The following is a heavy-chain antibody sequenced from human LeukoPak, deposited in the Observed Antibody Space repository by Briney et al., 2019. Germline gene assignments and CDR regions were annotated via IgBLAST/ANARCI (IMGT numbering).Heavy chain of an antibody. CDR2: IFGSGGSA. Sequence: GGSLRLSCAASGFTFGSYAMYWVRQAPGKGLEWVSGIFGSGGSAHYADSVKGRFTISRDNSKNTVYLQIDSLRAEDTAIYYCAKTTTGYSSGRYPAWPIDYWGQGTLVTVSS. CDR1: GFTFGSYA. D-gene: IGHD2-15*01. V-gene: IGHV3-23*01. CDR3: AKTTTGYSSGRYPAWPIDY. J-gene: IGHJ4*02.